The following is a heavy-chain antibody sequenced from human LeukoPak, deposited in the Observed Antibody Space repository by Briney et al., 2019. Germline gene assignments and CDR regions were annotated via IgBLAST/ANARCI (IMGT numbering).Heavy chain of an antibody. J-gene: IGHJ6*02. V-gene: IGHV3-74*01. CDR1: GFTFSSYW. Sequence: GGSLRLSCAASGFTFSSYWMHWVRQAPGKGLVWVSRINTDGSSTSYADSVKGRFTISRDNSKNTLYLQMNSLRAEDTAVYYCAKALESYGMDVWGRGTTVTVSS. CDR2: INTDGSST. CDR3: AKALESYGMDV.